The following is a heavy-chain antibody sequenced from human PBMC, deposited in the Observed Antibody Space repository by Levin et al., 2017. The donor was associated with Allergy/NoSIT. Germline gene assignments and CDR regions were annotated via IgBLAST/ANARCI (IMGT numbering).Heavy chain of an antibody. D-gene: IGHD3-22*01. J-gene: IGHJ6*02. V-gene: IGHV3-21*01. CDR3: ASWAMYHYDRSAFDYFYYARDV. CDR1: GILFSSYD. Sequence: GGSLRLSCAASGILFSSYDMNWVRQAPGKGLEWVSSISAGGNYIYYADSVKGRFTISRDNAKNSLFLQMNSLRAEDTAVYYCASWAMYHYDRSAFDYFYYARDVWGQRTTVTVS. CDR2: ISAGGNYI.